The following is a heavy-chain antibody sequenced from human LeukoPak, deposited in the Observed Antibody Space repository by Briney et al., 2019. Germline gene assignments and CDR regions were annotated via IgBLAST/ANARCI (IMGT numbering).Heavy chain of an antibody. J-gene: IGHJ4*02. CDR1: GGSFSGYY. CDR3: ARVRRTTYYYDSSGYTPPPYFDY. Sequence: STETLSLTCAVYGGSFSGYYWSWIRQPPGKGLEWIGEINHSGSTNYNPSLKSRVTISVDTSKNQFSLKLSSVTAADTAVYYCARVRRTTYYYDSSGYTPPPYFDYWGQGTLVTVSS. CDR2: INHSGST. D-gene: IGHD3-22*01. V-gene: IGHV4-34*01.